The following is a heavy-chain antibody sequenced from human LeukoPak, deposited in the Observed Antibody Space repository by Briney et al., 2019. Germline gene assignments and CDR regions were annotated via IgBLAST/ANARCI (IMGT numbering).Heavy chain of an antibody. D-gene: IGHD6-6*01. CDR2: IYYSGST. CDR3: ARHIAARQGPFDY. Sequence: PSETLSLTCTVSGGSISSYYWSWIRQPPGKGLEWIGYIYYSGSTNYNPSLKSRVTISVDTSKNQFSLKLSSVTAADTAVYYCARHIAARQGPFDYWGQGTLVTVSS. J-gene: IGHJ4*02. V-gene: IGHV4-59*01. CDR1: GGSISSYY.